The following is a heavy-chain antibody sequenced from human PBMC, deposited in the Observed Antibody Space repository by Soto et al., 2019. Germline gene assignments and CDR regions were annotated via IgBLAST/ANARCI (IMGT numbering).Heavy chain of an antibody. J-gene: IGHJ4*02. D-gene: IGHD3-22*01. V-gene: IGHV1-18*01. Sequence: QVKLVQSGTEVKQPGASMKVSCKASGYSFATSGISWVRQAPGQGLEWMGWISAYNGNTNYDQKLQERVTMTTDTSTSTSSLELRNLRSDDTAVYYCARAGQYYDSSGYANWGQGTLVTVSS. CDR2: ISAYNGNT. CDR1: GYSFATSG. CDR3: ARAGQYYDSSGYAN.